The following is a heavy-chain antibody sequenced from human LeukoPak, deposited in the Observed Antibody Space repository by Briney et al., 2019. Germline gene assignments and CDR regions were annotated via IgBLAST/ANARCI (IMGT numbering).Heavy chain of an antibody. D-gene: IGHD3-22*01. CDR3: ARRDCDSIKCRGSNWFDP. V-gene: IGHV3-23*01. CDR1: GFTFSSYA. CDR2: ISGSGGST. Sequence: GRSLRLSCAASGFTFSSYAMSWVRQAPGKGLEWVSAISGSGGSTYYADSVKGRFTISRDNSKNTLYLQMNSLRAEDTAVYYCARRDCDSIKCRGSNWFDPWGQGTLVSVSS. J-gene: IGHJ5*02.